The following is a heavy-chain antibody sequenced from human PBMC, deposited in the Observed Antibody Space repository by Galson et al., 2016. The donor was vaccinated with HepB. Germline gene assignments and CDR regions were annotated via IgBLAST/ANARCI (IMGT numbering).Heavy chain of an antibody. J-gene: IGHJ5*02. V-gene: IGHV3-74*01. CDR2: INSDGTIS. Sequence: SLRLSCAASGFAFSSHWMHWVRQDLGKGLVWVSRINSDGTISNYAESVKGRFTISGDNAKNTLYLQMNSLRAEDTAVYFCVRDHSVVPTTAYNWFDPWGRGTLVTVSS. CDR1: GFAFSSHW. D-gene: IGHD4-23*01. CDR3: VRDHSVVPTTAYNWFDP.